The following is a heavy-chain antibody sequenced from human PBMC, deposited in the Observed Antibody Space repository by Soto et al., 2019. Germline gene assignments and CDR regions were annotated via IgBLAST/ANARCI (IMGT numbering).Heavy chain of an antibody. Sequence: PSETLSLTCAVSGGSISSGGYSWSWIRQPPGKGLEWIGYIYHSGSTYYNPSLKSRVTISVDRSKNQFSLKLSSVTAADTAVYYCARSSVDKAQGYFDYWGQGTLVTVSS. CDR3: ARSSVDKAQGYFDY. CDR2: IYHSGST. CDR1: GGSISSGGYS. D-gene: IGHD5-12*01. V-gene: IGHV4-30-2*01. J-gene: IGHJ4*02.